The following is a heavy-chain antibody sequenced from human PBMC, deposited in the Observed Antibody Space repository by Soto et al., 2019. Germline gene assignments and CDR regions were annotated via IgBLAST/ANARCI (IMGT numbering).Heavy chain of an antibody. CDR2: IYYSGST. CDR3: ARVTYYYGCSGYYYVAFDI. Sequence: PSETLSLTCTVSGGSISSYYWRWIRQPPGKGLEWIGYIYYSGSTNYNPSLKSRVTISVDTSKNQFSLKLSSVTAADTAVYYCARVTYYYGCSGYYYVAFDIWGQGTNVT. V-gene: IGHV4-59*01. J-gene: IGHJ3*02. D-gene: IGHD3-22*01. CDR1: GGSISSYY.